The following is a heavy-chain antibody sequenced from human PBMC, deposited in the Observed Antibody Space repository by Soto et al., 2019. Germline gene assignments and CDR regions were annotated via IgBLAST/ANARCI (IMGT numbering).Heavy chain of an antibody. J-gene: IGHJ5*02. V-gene: IGHV3-30*18. D-gene: IGHD6-13*01. Sequence: QVQLVESGGGVVQPGRSLRLSCAASGFTFSSYGMHWVRQAPGKGLEWVAVISYDGSNKYYADSVKGRFTISRDNSKNTLYLQMNSLRAEDTAVYYCAKGDSSSWYNDWFDPWGQGTQVTVSS. CDR3: AKGDSSSWYNDWFDP. CDR1: GFTFSSYG. CDR2: ISYDGSNK.